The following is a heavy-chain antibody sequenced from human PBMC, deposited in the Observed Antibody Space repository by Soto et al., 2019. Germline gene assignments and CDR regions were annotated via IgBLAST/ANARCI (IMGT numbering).Heavy chain of an antibody. Sequence: GGSLRLSCAASGFTFSGYAMNWVRQAPGKGLEWVSYISSSSTTIYYADSVKGRFTISRDNAKNSLYLQMNSLRAEDTAVYYCARDLVGATIWGQGTLVTVS. CDR1: GFTFSGYA. D-gene: IGHD1-26*01. CDR2: ISSSSTTI. J-gene: IGHJ4*02. CDR3: ARDLVGATI. V-gene: IGHV3-48*04.